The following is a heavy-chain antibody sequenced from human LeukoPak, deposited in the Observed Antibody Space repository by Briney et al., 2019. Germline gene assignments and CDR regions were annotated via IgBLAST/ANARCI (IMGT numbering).Heavy chain of an antibody. V-gene: IGHV3-7*03. CDR2: IKKDGSET. Sequence: GGSLRLSCAASGFTFSSYWMTWVRQAPGKGLEWVAHIKKDGSETHYLDSVKGRFTISRDNAKDSLYLQMESPRAEDTAVYYCARDPDRGGDYDYWGQGTLVTVSS. J-gene: IGHJ4*02. D-gene: IGHD3-10*01. CDR1: GFTFSSYW. CDR3: ARDPDRGGDYDY.